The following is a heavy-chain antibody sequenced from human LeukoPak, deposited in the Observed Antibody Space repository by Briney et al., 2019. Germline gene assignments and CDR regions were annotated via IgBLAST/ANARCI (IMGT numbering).Heavy chain of an antibody. CDR2: IGGSGDKT. CDR3: ERRGEASRGWGDNDH. Sequence: GGSLRLSCAASGFTFNRNAISWVRQAPGKGLEWVSTIGGSGDKTFYADSVKGRFTISRDNSKNMLHLQMSSLTGEDTALYYCERRGEASRGWGDNDHGGQVALVPVSS. V-gene: IGHV3-23*01. D-gene: IGHD6-19*01. J-gene: IGHJ4*02. CDR1: GFTFNRNA.